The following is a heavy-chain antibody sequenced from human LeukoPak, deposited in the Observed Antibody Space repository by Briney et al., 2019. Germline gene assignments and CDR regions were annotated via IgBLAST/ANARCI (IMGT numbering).Heavy chain of an antibody. CDR2: SGST. J-gene: IGHJ1*01. D-gene: IGHD3-22*01. CDR1: GFTFRDAW. Sequence: PGGSLRLSCAASGFTFRDAWMSWVRQPPGEGLEWIGSGSTYYNPSLKSRVTISVDTSKNQFSLKLSSVTAADTAVYFCASPRGDDSGGYYTWYFHHWGQGILVTVSS. CDR3: ASPRGDDSGGYYTWYFHH. V-gene: IGHV4-38-2*01.